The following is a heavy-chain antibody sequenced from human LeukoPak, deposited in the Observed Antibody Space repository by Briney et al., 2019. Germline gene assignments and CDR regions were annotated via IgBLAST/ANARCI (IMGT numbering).Heavy chain of an antibody. CDR2: IDYGGRT. V-gene: IGHV4-39*01. Sequence: PSETLSLTCTVSGGSISGNTYYWGWLRQPPGKGLEWIGSIDYGGRTYYNPSLKSRVTISVDTSKNQFSLRLSSVTVADTAVYYCTRPYKSGSGGYGYWGQGTLVTVSS. D-gene: IGHD5-12*01. J-gene: IGHJ4*02. CDR3: TRPYKSGSGGYGY. CDR1: GGSISGNTYY.